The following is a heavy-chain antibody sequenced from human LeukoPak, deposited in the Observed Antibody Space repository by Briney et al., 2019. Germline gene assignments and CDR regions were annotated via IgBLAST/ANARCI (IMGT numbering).Heavy chain of an antibody. D-gene: IGHD3-10*01. CDR3: ARDSFDTDIDY. CDR2: IKEDGSET. J-gene: IGHJ4*02. V-gene: IGHV3-7*01. CDR1: GFTFSTYW. Sequence: GGSLRLSCAVSGFTFSTYWMSWVRHAPGKGLEWVANIKEDGSETYYVDSLKGRFTISRDNVKNSLYLQINSLRADDSAVYYCARDSFDTDIDYWGEGTLVTVSS.